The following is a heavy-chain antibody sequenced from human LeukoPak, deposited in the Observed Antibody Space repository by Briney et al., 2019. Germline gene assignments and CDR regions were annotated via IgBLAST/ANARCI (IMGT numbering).Heavy chain of an antibody. V-gene: IGHV4-39*01. J-gene: IGHJ4*02. CDR2: IYYSGST. D-gene: IGHD3-3*01. Sequence: SETLSLTCTVSGGSISSSSYYWGWIRQPPGKGLEWIGTIYYSGSTYYNPSLKSRVTISVDTSKNQFSLKLSSVTAADTAVYYCARSTYHDFWSGYYTGFLVDYWSRGTLVTVSS. CDR1: GGSISSSSYY. CDR3: ARSTYHDFWSGYYTGFLVDY.